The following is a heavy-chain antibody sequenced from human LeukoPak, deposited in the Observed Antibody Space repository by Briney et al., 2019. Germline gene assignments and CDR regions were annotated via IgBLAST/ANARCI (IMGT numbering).Heavy chain of an antibody. J-gene: IGHJ4*02. D-gene: IGHD3-22*01. CDR1: GLVFDDYG. Sequence: PGGSLRLSCAASGLVFDDYGMTWVRQGPGKGLEWVSTINWNGDSTAYADSVKGRFTISRDNAKNSLYLQMNSLRDEDTAFYYCVKLEYYFDSTGYLDSWGQGSLVTVSS. CDR2: INWNGDST. CDR3: VKLEYYFDSTGYLDS. V-gene: IGHV3-20*04.